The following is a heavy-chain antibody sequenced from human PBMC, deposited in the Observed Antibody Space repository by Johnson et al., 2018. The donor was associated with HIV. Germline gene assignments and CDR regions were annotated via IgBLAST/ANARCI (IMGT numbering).Heavy chain of an antibody. V-gene: IGHV3-30-3*02. D-gene: IGHD5-12*01. CDR1: GLTFSSYA. CDR3: AKSLPGYDAFDI. CDR2: ISYDGSNK. J-gene: IGHJ3*02. Sequence: QMQLVESGGGVVQPGRSLRLSCAASGLTFSSYAMYCVRQAPGKRLEWVAVISYDGSNKYYADSVKGRFTISRDNYKNTLYLQMNSLRAEDTAVYYCAKSLPGYDAFDIWGQGTMVTVSS.